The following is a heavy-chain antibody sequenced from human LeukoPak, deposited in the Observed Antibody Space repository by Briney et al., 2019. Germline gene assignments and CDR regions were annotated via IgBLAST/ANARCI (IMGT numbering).Heavy chain of an antibody. Sequence: SETLSLTCTVSGGSISSYYWSWIRQPPGKGLEWIGYIYYSGSTNYNPSLKSRVTISVDTSKNQFSLKLSSVTAADTAVYYCARGFAVGATTGFDYWGQGTLVTVSS. CDR1: GGSISSYY. CDR2: IYYSGST. D-gene: IGHD1-26*01. CDR3: ARGFAVGATTGFDY. J-gene: IGHJ4*02. V-gene: IGHV4-59*12.